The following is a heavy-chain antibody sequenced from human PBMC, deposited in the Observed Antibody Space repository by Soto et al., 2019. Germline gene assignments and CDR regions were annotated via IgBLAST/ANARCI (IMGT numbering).Heavy chain of an antibody. Sequence: SVKVSCKASGGTFSSYAIGWVRQAPGQGLEWMGGIIPIFGTANYAQKFQGRVTITADESTSTAYMELSSLRSEDTAVYYCARGWTRDGYIYYFAYPGQRTLVIISS. CDR3: ARGWTRDGYIYYFAY. CDR1: GGTFSSYA. CDR2: IIPIFGTA. D-gene: IGHD5-12*01. V-gene: IGHV1-69*13. J-gene: IGHJ4*02.